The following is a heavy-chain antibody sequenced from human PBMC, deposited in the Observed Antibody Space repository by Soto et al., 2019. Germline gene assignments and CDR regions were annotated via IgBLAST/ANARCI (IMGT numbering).Heavy chain of an antibody. CDR1: GFTFDDYA. Sequence: GGSLRLSCAASGFTFDDYAMHWVRQAPGKGLEWVSGISWNSGSIGYADSVKGRFTISRDNAKNTLYLQMNSLRAEDTAVYYCAKSYGEDYYYYGMDVWGQGTTVTVSS. V-gene: IGHV3-9*01. CDR2: ISWNSGSI. D-gene: IGHD4-17*01. CDR3: AKSYGEDYYYYGMDV. J-gene: IGHJ6*02.